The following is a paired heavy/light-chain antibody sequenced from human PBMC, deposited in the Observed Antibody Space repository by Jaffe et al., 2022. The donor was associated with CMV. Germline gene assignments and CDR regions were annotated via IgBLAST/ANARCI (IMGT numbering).Heavy chain of an antibody. V-gene: IGHV4-34*01. CDR2: INHSGST. D-gene: IGHD6-19*01. CDR1: GGSFSTYY. J-gene: IGHJ5*02. CDR3: ARLPGKKPLDYSVGWYFRSQNWFDP. Sequence: QVQLQQWGAGLLKPSETLSLTCAVYGGSFSTYYWSWIRQPPGKGLEWIAEINHSGSTNYNPSLKSRVTVSVDTSKNLFSLKLSSVTAADTAMYYCARLPGKKPLDYSVGWYFRSQNWFDPWGQGTLVTVSS.
Light chain of an antibody. CDR2: RNN. Sequence: QSVLTQPPSASGTPGQRVTISCSGSSSNIGSNYVLWYQQFPGTAPKLLIFRNNQRPSGVPDRFSGSKSGTSASLAISGLRSEDEADYHCAAWDDSLSGAWVFGGGTKLTVL. CDR1: SSNIGSNY. V-gene: IGLV1-47*01. CDR3: AAWDDSLSGAWV. J-gene: IGLJ3*02.